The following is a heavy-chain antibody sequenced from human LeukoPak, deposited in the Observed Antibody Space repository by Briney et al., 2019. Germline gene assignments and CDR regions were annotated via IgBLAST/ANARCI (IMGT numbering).Heavy chain of an antibody. D-gene: IGHD6-19*01. CDR3: ARDDEYSSGFDY. CDR2: ISYDGSNK. V-gene: IGHV3-30*03. CDR1: GFTFSSYS. J-gene: IGHJ4*02. Sequence: GGSLRLSCAASGFTFSSYSMNWVRQAPGKGLEWVAVISYDGSNKYYADSVKGRFTISRDNSKNTLYLQMNSLRAEDTAVYYCARDDEYSSGFDYWGQGTLVTVSS.